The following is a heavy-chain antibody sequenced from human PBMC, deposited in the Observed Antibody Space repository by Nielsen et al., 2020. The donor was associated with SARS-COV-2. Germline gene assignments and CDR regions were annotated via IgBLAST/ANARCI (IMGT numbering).Heavy chain of an antibody. CDR3: ASIAVAGPGY. CDR1: GFTFSSYA. D-gene: IGHD6-19*01. Sequence: GGSLRLSCAASGFTFSSYAMSWVRQAPGKGLEWVSYISSSSSTIYYADSVKGRFTISRDNAKNSLYLQMNSLRAEDTAVYYCASIAVAGPGYWGQGTLVTVSS. J-gene: IGHJ4*02. V-gene: IGHV3-48*01. CDR2: ISSSSSTI.